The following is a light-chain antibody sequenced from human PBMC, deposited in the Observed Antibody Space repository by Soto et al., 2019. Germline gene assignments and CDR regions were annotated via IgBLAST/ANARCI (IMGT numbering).Light chain of an antibody. CDR2: VNSGGSH. V-gene: IGLV4-69*01. Sequence: QPVLTQSPSASASLGASVKLTCTLSSGHSNYAIAWHQQQPEKGPRYLMKVNSGGSHIKGDGIPDRFSGSSSGAERYLFISSVQSEDEADYYCQIWGTGSAIVVFGGGTQLTVL. CDR3: QIWGTGSAIVV. J-gene: IGLJ7*01. CDR1: SGHSNYA.